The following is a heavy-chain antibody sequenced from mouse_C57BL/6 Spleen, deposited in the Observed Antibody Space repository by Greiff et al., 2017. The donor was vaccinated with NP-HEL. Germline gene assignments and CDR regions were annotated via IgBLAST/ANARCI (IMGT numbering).Heavy chain of an antibody. Sequence: VQLQQSGAELVMPGASVKLSCKASGYTFTSYWMHWVKQRPGQGLEWIGEIDPSDSYTNYNQKFKGKSTLTVDKSSSTAYMQLSSLTSEDSAVYYCARDGYYQFAYWGHRTLVTVSA. CDR2: IDPSDSYT. J-gene: IGHJ3*01. CDR3: ARDGYYQFAY. CDR1: GYTFTSYW. V-gene: IGHV1-69*01. D-gene: IGHD2-3*01.